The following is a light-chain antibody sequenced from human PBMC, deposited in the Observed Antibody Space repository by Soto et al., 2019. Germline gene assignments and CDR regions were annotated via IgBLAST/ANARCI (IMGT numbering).Light chain of an antibody. CDR2: GAS. V-gene: IGKV3-20*01. Sequence: IVLTQSPATLSLSPGERATLSCTASQHVTTTYIAWYQQKFGQAPRLLIYGASTRATGTPDRFTGGGFGTDFTLTISRVEPEDFAVYYCQQYDSSFTFGGRT. J-gene: IGKJ4*01. CDR1: QHVTTTY. CDR3: QQYDSSFT.